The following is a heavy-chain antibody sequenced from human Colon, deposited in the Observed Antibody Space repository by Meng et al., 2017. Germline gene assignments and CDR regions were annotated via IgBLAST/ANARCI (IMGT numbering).Heavy chain of an antibody. CDR1: GASLSSVTYY. CDR3: ARGLNEGGLAHNWFDP. D-gene: IGHD1-1*01. J-gene: IGHJ5*02. V-gene: IGHV4-31*03. Sequence: QLPTSGPGLEKPSQNRLPTCPGSGASLSSVTYYRTCIRQDPGKGLGWIGIINHSGSTYYNPSHTSRVTMSLDTSKQQFSLKLISVTAADTAVYFCARGLNEGGLAHNWFDPWGQGTLVTVSS. CDR2: INHSGST.